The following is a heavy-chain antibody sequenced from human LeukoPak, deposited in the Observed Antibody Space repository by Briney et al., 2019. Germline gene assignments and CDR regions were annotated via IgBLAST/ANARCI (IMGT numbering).Heavy chain of an antibody. D-gene: IGHD3-3*01. V-gene: IGHV5-51*01. CDR2: IYPGDSDT. CDR3: ARQNDFRLDY. CDR1: GYTFSSYW. Sequence: GGSLSISCKGSGYTFSSYWIGWVRQMPGKGLEWMGIIYPGDSDTIYSPSLQGQVTISVDTSIGTAYLQWSSLKASDTAIYYCARQNDFRLDYWGQGTLVTVSS. J-gene: IGHJ4*02.